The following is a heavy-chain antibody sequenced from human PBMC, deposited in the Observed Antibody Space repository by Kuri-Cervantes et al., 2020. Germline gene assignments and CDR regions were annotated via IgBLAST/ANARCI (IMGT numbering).Heavy chain of an antibody. CDR1: GYTFTGYY. Sequence: ASVKVSCKASGYTFTGYYMHWVRQAPGQGLEWMGWINPNSGGTNYAQKFQGWVTMTRDTSISTAYMELSRLRSDDTAVYYCARATTAIAWRPFDYWGQGTLVTVSS. CDR3: ARATTAIAWRPFDY. V-gene: IGHV1-2*04. D-gene: IGHD5-18*01. J-gene: IGHJ4*02. CDR2: INPNSGGT.